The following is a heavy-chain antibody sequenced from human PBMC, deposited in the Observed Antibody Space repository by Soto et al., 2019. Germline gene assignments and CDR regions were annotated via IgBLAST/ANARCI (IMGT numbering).Heavy chain of an antibody. Sequence: QVQLQESGPGLVKPSETLSLICTVSGGSVSRGNYYWSWIRQPPGKGLEWVGYNYTSGSTKYNPSLKSRVTILVDTSKNQFSLKLTSVTAADTAVYYGAREAEVYYGSAPYYFDYWGQGTLVTVPS. CDR3: AREAEVYYGSAPYYFDY. V-gene: IGHV4-61*01. CDR1: GGSVSRGNYY. J-gene: IGHJ4*02. D-gene: IGHD3-10*01. CDR2: NYTSGST.